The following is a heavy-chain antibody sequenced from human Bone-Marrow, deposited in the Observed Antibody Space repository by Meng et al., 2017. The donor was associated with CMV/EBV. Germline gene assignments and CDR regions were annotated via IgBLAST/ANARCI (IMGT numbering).Heavy chain of an antibody. J-gene: IGHJ5*02. D-gene: IGHD3-9*01. CDR2: IYTSGST. Sequence: QVQLQGSGPGLRTPSETLSLTCTVSGGSISSYYWSWIRQPAGKGLGWIGRIYTSGSTNYNPSLKSRVTMSVDTSKNQFSLKLSSVTAADTAVYYCARGPGYFDWLADWFDPWGQGTLVTVSS. CDR1: GGSISSYY. CDR3: ARGPGYFDWLADWFDP. V-gene: IGHV4-4*07.